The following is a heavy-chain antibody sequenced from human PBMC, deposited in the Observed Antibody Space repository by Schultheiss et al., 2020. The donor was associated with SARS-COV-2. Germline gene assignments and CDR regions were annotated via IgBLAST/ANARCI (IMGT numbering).Heavy chain of an antibody. CDR3: AKDWPRITMIVVANDY. J-gene: IGHJ4*02. V-gene: IGHV3-7*03. D-gene: IGHD3-22*01. CDR2: IKQDGSEK. CDR1: GFTFDDYA. Sequence: GGSLRLSCAASGFTFDDYAMHWVRQAPGKGLEWVANIKQDGSEKYYVDSVKGRFTISRDNAKNLLYLQMNSLRAEDTAVYYCAKDWPRITMIVVANDYWGQGTLVTVSS.